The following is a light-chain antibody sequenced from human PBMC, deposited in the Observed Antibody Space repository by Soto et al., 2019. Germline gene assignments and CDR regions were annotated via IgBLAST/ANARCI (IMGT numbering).Light chain of an antibody. CDR1: QSISSW. CDR3: QQYNSYSYT. J-gene: IGKJ2*01. CDR2: DAS. V-gene: IGKV1-5*01. Sequence: DIQMTQSPSTLSGFVGDRVTITCRASQSISSWLAWYQQKPGKAPNLLIYDASSLESGVPSRFSGSGSGTEFTLTISSLQPDDLATYYCQQYNSYSYTFGQGTKLEIK.